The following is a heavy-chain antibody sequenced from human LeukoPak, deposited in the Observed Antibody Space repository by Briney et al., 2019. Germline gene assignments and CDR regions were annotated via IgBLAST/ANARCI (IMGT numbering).Heavy chain of an antibody. J-gene: IGHJ6*03. CDR3: ARLIPSAISHYYYYMDV. Sequence: ASVRVSCKASGYTFTSYDINWVRQATGQGPEWMGWMNPNSGNSGYAQKFQGRVTLTRDTSISTAYMELTSLRSDDTAVYYCARLIPSAISHYYYYMDVWGKGTPVTVFS. CDR2: MNPNSGNS. CDR1: GYTFTSYD. D-gene: IGHD2-21*02. V-gene: IGHV1-8*03.